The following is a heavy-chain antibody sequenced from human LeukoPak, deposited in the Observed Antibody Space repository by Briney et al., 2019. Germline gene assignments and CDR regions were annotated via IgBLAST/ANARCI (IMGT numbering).Heavy chain of an antibody. CDR3: GKARGYSYGTEY. V-gene: IGHV3-23*01. J-gene: IGHJ4*02. CDR1: GFTFTSHA. D-gene: IGHD5-18*01. Sequence: GGSLRLSCEASGFTFTSHAMNWLRQAPGKGLEWVSSTTATGGTTYYADSVKGRFTISRDNSKNMLYLQIDSLRVEDTAVYYCGKARGYSYGTEYWGQGTLVTVSS. CDR2: TTATGGTT.